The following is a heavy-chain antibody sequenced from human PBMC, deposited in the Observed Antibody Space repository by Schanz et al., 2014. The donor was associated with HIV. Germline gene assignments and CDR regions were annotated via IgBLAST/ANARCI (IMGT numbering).Heavy chain of an antibody. CDR2: IYYDGTNK. Sequence: QVQLVESGGGVVQPGRSLRLSCVASGFSFRTFGMHWVRQAPGKGLEWVALIYYDGTNKYYTDSVKGRLTISRDNSKNTLYLQMKSLRREDTAVYFCAKDRNYYDDKYLGKGNYYYYYGMDVWGQGTTVTVSS. V-gene: IGHV3-30*18. J-gene: IGHJ6*02. D-gene: IGHD3-22*01. CDR1: GFSFRTFG. CDR3: AKDRNYYDDKYLGKGNYYYYYGMDV.